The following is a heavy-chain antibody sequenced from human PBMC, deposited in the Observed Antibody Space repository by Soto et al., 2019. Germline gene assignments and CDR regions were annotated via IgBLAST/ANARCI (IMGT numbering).Heavy chain of an antibody. D-gene: IGHD2-15*01. CDR1: GGSISSGNYY. CDR3: ATMGTPATGLYYFDF. Sequence: QVQLQESGPGLVKPSQTLSLTCTVSGGSISSGNYYWSWIRQPPGKGLEWIGFISYSGSAYYNPSLKSRVTRSLDTSKNQFSRHLTFVTAADTAVYYCATMGTPATGLYYFDFWGQGTLFTVSS. J-gene: IGHJ4*02. CDR2: ISYSGSA. V-gene: IGHV4-30-4*01.